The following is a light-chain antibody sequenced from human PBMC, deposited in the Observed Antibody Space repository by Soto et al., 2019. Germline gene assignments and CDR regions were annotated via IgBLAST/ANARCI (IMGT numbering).Light chain of an antibody. Sequence: QSALTQPPSVSGAPGQRVSISCTGSSSNIGAGYDVHWYQHLPGTAPKLLIYANNNRPSGVPDRFSGSKSGTSASLAITGLQAEDVADYYCQSYDSSRSPLYVFGTGTKVTVL. J-gene: IGLJ1*01. CDR1: SSNIGAGYD. CDR2: ANN. V-gene: IGLV1-40*01. CDR3: QSYDSSRSPLYV.